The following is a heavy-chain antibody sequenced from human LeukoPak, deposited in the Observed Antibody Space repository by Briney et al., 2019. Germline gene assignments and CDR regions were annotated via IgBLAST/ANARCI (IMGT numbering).Heavy chain of an antibody. CDR2: ISAYNGNT. Sequence: ASVKVPCKTSGYTFTSYGISWVRQAPGQGLEWMGWISAYNGNTVYAQKVQGRVTMTTDTSTNTAYMELRSLRSDDTAMYYCARGGYVTTWWFDPWGQGTLVTVSS. CDR3: ARGGYVTTWWFDP. V-gene: IGHV1-18*01. J-gene: IGHJ5*02. D-gene: IGHD4-11*01. CDR1: GYTFTSYG.